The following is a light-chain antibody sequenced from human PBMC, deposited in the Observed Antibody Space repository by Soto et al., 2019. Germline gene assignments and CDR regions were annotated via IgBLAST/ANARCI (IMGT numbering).Light chain of an antibody. Sequence: EIVMTQSPATLSVSPGERATLSCRASQSISSNLAWYQQKPGQAPRLLIYGASTRATGTPARFSGSGSGAEFTLTISSLQSEDIAVYYCHQYYTWPRTFGQGTKVDIK. V-gene: IGKV3-15*01. CDR3: HQYYTWPRT. J-gene: IGKJ1*01. CDR2: GAS. CDR1: QSISSN.